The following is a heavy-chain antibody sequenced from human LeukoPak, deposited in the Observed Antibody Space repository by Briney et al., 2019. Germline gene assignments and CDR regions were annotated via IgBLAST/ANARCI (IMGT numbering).Heavy chain of an antibody. D-gene: IGHD3-3*01. CDR2: ISGYNGRR. J-gene: IGHJ4*02. Sequence: ASVKVSCKASGYTFVSYGITWVRRAPGQGLEWMGWISGYNGRRKIAQNFQGRVTMTTDSSTSTAYLELGSLRSDDTAVYYCARVPTVFGVDPEQNHFDHWGQGTLVIVSS. V-gene: IGHV1-18*01. CDR1: GYTFVSYG. CDR3: ARVPTVFGVDPEQNHFDH.